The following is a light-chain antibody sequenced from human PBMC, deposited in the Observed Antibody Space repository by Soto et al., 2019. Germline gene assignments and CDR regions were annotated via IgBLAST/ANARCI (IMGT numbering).Light chain of an antibody. CDR2: DVS. J-gene: IGLJ1*01. V-gene: IGLV2-11*01. Sequence: QSALTQPRSVSGSPGQSVTISCSGTSSDVGAYNYVSWYQQHPGKAPTLMIYDVSKRPSGVPDRFSGSKSGNTASLTISGLQAEDEAEYYCCSYAGGNTVYVFATGTQLTVL. CDR1: SSDVGAYNY. CDR3: CSYAGGNTVYV.